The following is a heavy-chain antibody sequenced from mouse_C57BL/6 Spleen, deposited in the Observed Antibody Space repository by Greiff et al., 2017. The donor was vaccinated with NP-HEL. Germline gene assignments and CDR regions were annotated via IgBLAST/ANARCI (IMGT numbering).Heavy chain of an antibody. D-gene: IGHD1-2*01. CDR2: IDPSDSYT. Sequence: QVQLQQPGAELVMPGASVKLSCKASGYTFTSYWMHWVKQRPGQGLEWIGEIDPSDSYTNYNQKFKGKSTLTVDKSSSTAYMQLSSLTSEDSAVYYCARGGDHYPAWFAYWGQGTLVTVSA. J-gene: IGHJ3*01. V-gene: IGHV1-69*01. CDR1: GYTFTSYW. CDR3: ARGGDHYPAWFAY.